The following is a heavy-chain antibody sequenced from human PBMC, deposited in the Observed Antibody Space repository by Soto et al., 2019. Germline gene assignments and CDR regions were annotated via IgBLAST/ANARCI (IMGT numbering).Heavy chain of an antibody. CDR1: GFTLRSYW. CDR3: GREVATNGRYLDY. J-gene: IGHJ4*02. D-gene: IGHD5-12*01. Sequence: EVQLVESGGGLVQPGGCLRLSCAASGFTLRSYWMHWVRQVSGKGLVWVSRISGDGNITHYADSVKGRITISRDNTNNTLWLQLTVPSGEDTARDYGGREVATNGRYLDYWVQGGLVTVSS. V-gene: IGHV3-74*01. CDR2: ISGDGNIT.